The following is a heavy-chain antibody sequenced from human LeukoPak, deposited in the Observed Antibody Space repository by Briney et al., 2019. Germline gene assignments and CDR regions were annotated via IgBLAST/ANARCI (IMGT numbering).Heavy chain of an antibody. J-gene: IGHJ5*02. CDR3: ARYSGSYGWFDP. Sequence: SQTLSLTCTVSGGSISSGDYYWSWIRQPPGKGLQWIGYIYYSGSTYYNPSLKSRVTMSVDTSKNQFSLKLSSVTAADTAVYYCARYSGSYGWFDPWGQGTLVTVSS. CDR2: IYYSGST. V-gene: IGHV4-30-4*08. D-gene: IGHD1-26*01. CDR1: GGSISSGDYY.